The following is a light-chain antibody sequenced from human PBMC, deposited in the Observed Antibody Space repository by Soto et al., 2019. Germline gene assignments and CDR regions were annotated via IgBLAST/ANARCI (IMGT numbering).Light chain of an antibody. CDR1: QSISSW. J-gene: IGKJ2*01. V-gene: IGKV1-5*03. CDR2: KAS. Sequence: DIQMTQSPSTLSASVGDRVTITCRASQSISSWLAWYQQKPGKAPKLLIYKASSLESGVPSRFSGSGSGTEFTLTISSLQHDDFATYYHQQYNSYSYTFGQGTKLEIK. CDR3: QQYNSYSYT.